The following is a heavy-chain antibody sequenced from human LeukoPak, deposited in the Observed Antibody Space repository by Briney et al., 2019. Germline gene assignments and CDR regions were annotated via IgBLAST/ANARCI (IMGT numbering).Heavy chain of an antibody. CDR2: IYSGGST. V-gene: IGHV3-66*01. J-gene: IGHJ4*02. CDR1: GFTVSSNY. Sequence: GGSLRLSCAASGFTVSSNYMSWVRQAPGKGLEWVSVIYSGGSTYYADSVKGRFTVSRDNSKNTLYLQMNSLRAEDTAVYYCARCSSTSCYKSYWGQGTLVTVSS. D-gene: IGHD2-2*02. CDR3: ARCSSTSCYKSY.